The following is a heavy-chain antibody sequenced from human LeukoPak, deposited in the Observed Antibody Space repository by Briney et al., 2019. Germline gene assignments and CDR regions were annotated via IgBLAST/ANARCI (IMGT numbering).Heavy chain of an antibody. Sequence: SVMVSCKASGGTFSSYAISWVRQAPGQGLEWMGRVIPILGIANYAQKFQGRVTITADKSTSTAYMELSSLRSEDTAVYYCARPYSYGNYYYYGMDVWGQGTTVTVSS. D-gene: IGHD5-18*01. CDR1: GGTFSSYA. V-gene: IGHV1-69*04. J-gene: IGHJ6*02. CDR3: ARPYSYGNYYYYGMDV. CDR2: VIPILGIA.